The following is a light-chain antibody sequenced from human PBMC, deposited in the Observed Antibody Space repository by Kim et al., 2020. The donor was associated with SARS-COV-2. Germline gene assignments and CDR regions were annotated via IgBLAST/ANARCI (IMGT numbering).Light chain of an antibody. CDR2: DVR. V-gene: IGLV2-14*04. CDR3: SSHTTSSTYV. J-gene: IGLJ1*01. CDR1: SSDVCYYNS. Sequence: GHWLPGSAAVTSSDVCYYNSGSWWRQHPGDATDLIFSDVRERALGVSSGFAGSRSGNTASLTISGLRAEDEADYYCSSHTTSSTYVFGLGTKVTVL.